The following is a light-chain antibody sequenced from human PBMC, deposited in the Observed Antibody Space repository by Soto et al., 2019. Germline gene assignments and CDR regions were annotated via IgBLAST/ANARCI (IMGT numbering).Light chain of an antibody. CDR1: QSVSTRS. J-gene: IGKJ1*01. CDR2: GAS. CDR3: QQYDSSPRT. Sequence: EIVLTQSPGTLSLSPGERATLSCRASQSVSTRSLAWYQQKPGQAPRLLISGASSRAADIPDRFSGSGSGTDFTRTVNRLEPEDSAVYYCQQYDSSPRTFGQGTKVE. V-gene: IGKV3-20*01.